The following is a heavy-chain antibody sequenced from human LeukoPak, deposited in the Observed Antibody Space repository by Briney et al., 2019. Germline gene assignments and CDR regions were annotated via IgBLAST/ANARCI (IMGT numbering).Heavy chain of an antibody. D-gene: IGHD3-3*02. CDR1: GFNFMLYA. V-gene: IGHV3-23*01. CDR2: ISGRGGST. J-gene: IGHJ4*02. CDR3: ARVIFGVAFDH. Sequence: PGGSLRLSGAASGFNFMLYAMTWVRQAPGKGLEWVSAISGRGGSTYYADSVKGRFAISRDNSKNTLYLQISRLRAEDTAIYYCARVIFGVAFDHWGQGTLVTVSS.